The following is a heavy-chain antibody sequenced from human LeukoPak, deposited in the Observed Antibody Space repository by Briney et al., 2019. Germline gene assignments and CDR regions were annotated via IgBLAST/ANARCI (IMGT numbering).Heavy chain of an antibody. CDR2: IYPGDSYL. J-gene: IGHJ4*02. CDR1: GYSLTSYW. Sequence: GESLKISCQGSGYSLTSYWIGWVRQMPGKGLEWMGIIYPGDSYLRYSPSFQGQVTLSADKSISTAYLQWRSLKASATAMYYCARGGYSGRMPPWGQGTLVTVSS. V-gene: IGHV5-51*01. CDR3: ARGGYSGRMPP. D-gene: IGHD5-12*01.